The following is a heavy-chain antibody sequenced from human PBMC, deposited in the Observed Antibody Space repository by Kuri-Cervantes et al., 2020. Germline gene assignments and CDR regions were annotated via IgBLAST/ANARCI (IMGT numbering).Heavy chain of an antibody. J-gene: IGHJ5*02. D-gene: IGHD2/OR15-2a*01. CDR2: MNPNSGNT. V-gene: IGHV1-8*02. CDR1: GYTFTGYY. CDR3: ARAPNPNRRYNWFDP. Sequence: ASVKVSCKASGYTFTGYYIHWVRQATGQGLEWMGWMNPNSGNTGYAQKFQGRVTMTRNTSISTAYMELSSLRSEDTAVYYCARAPNPNRRYNWFDPWGQGTLVTVSS.